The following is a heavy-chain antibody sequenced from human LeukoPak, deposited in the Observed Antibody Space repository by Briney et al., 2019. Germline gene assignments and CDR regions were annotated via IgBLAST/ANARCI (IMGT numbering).Heavy chain of an antibody. J-gene: IGHJ4*02. V-gene: IGHV4-34*01. CDR1: GGSFSGYY. CDR2: INHSGST. CDR3: ARVRIQLWLRAYFDY. D-gene: IGHD5-18*01. Sequence: RASETLSLTCAVYGGSFSGYYWSWIRQPPGKGLEWIGEINHSGSTNYNPSLKSRVTISVDTSKNQFSLKLSSVTAADTAVYYCARVRIQLWLRAYFDYWGQGTLVTVSS.